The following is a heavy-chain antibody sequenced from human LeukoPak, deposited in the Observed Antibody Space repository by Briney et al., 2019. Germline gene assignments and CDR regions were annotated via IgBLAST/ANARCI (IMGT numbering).Heavy chain of an antibody. D-gene: IGHD6-19*01. Sequence: ASVKVSCKASGYTFTSYGISWVRQAPGQGLEWMGWISVYNGNTNYAQKLQGRVTMTTDTSTSTAYMELRSLRSDDTAVYYCAREKCSSGWYYFDYWGQGTLVTVSS. CDR2: ISVYNGNT. J-gene: IGHJ4*02. CDR1: GYTFTSYG. CDR3: AREKCSSGWYYFDY. V-gene: IGHV1-18*01.